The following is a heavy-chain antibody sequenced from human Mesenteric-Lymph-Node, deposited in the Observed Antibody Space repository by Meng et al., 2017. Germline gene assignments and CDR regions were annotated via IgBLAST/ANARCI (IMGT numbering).Heavy chain of an antibody. CDR1: GITFSDVH. CDR2: IRTKSNSYST. Sequence: GESLKISCASSGITFSDVHMDWVRQAPGKGLEWVGRIRTKSNSYSTEYAASVRGRFTVSRDDSQNLLYLQMNSLKTKDTAMYYCAIVGGYSGGSSVFDFWGQGTMVTVSS. J-gene: IGHJ3*01. V-gene: IGHV3-72*01. CDR3: AIVGGYSGGSSVFDF. D-gene: IGHD5-12*01.